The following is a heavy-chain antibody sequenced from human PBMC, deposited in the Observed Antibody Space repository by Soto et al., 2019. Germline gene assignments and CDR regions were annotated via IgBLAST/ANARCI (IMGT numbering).Heavy chain of an antibody. D-gene: IGHD3-10*01. V-gene: IGHV4-34*01. J-gene: IGHJ3*02. CDR2: INHSGST. Sequence: SETLSLTCAVYGGSFSGYYWSGIRQPPGKGLEWIGEINHSGSTNYNPSLKSRVTISVDTSKNQFSLKLSSVTAADTAVYYCARGRFGRAFDIWGQGTMVTVSS. CDR3: ARGRFGRAFDI. CDR1: GGSFSGYY.